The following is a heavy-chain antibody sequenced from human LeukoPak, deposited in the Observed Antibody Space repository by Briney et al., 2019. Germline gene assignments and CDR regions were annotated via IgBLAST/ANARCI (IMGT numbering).Heavy chain of an antibody. J-gene: IGHJ4*02. Sequence: PSETLSLTCTVSGGSISSGDYYWSWIRQPPGKGLEWIGYIYYSGSTYYNPSLKSRVTISVDTSKNQFSLKLSSVTAADTAVYYCARGTDDYGDYPPHYWGQGTLVTVSS. CDR3: ARGTDDYGDYPPHY. V-gene: IGHV4-30-4*01. CDR2: IYYSGST. CDR1: GGSISSGDYY. D-gene: IGHD4-17*01.